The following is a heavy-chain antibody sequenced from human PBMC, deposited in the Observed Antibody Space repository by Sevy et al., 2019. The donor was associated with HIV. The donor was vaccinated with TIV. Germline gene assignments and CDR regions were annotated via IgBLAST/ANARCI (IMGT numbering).Heavy chain of an antibody. J-gene: IGHJ4*02. V-gene: IGHV4-31*03. D-gene: IGHD3-10*01. Sequence: SETLSLTCTVSGDSISSGGYYWSWIRQHPGKGLEWIGYIYYSGITYYNPSLKSRVAISVDTSKNQFSLKLTSVTAADTAVYYCARDQGGSPDYWGQGTLVTVSS. CDR3: ARDQGGSPDY. CDR2: IYYSGIT. CDR1: GDSISSGGYY.